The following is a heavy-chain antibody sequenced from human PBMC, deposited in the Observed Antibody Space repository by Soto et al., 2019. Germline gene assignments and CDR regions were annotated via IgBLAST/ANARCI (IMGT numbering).Heavy chain of an antibody. V-gene: IGHV1-69*02. Sequence: SVKVSCKASGGTFSSYTISWVRQAPGQGLEWMGRIIPILGIANYAQKFQGRVTITADNSTSTAYMELSSLRSEDTAVYYCARIFNSGYDSLAFDIWGQGTMVTVSS. J-gene: IGHJ3*02. CDR1: GGTFSSYT. CDR3: ARIFNSGYDSLAFDI. D-gene: IGHD5-12*01. CDR2: IIPILGIA.